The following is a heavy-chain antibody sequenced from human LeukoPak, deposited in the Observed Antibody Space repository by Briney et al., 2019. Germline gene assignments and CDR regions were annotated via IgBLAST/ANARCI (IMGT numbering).Heavy chain of an antibody. D-gene: IGHD3-3*01. Sequence: ASVKVSCKASGYTLTSYYLHWVRQAPGQGLEWMAIINPSGGSTSHAQKFQGRVTMTTDTSTNTAYMELRSLRSDDTAIYYCARDGKGRYDFRENDYWGQGTLVTVSS. V-gene: IGHV1-46*01. CDR3: ARDGKGRYDFRENDY. CDR1: GYTLTSYY. CDR2: INPSGGST. J-gene: IGHJ4*02.